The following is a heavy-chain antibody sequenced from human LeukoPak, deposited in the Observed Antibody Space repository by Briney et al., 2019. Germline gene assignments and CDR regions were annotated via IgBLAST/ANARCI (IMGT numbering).Heavy chain of an antibody. Sequence: GGTLRLSCAASGFTFSSYGMSWLRQAPGKGLEWVSAISGSGGSTYYADSVKGRFTISRDNSKNTLSLQMNSLRAEDTAIYYCAKASNTWNYFDYWGQGTLVTVSS. CDR2: ISGSGGST. CDR3: AKASNTWNYFDY. D-gene: IGHD1-1*01. CDR1: GFTFSSYG. J-gene: IGHJ4*02. V-gene: IGHV3-23*01.